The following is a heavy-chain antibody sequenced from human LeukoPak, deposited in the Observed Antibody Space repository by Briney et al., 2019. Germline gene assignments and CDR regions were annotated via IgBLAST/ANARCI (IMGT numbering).Heavy chain of an antibody. CDR2: IYTSGST. CDR1: GGPICSYY. Sequence: SETLSLTCTVSGGPICSYYWSWIRQPAGKGLEWIGRIYTSGSTNYNPSLKSRVTMSVDTSKNQFSLKLSSVTAADTAVYYCARGGYGGNSALTRWGQGTLVTVSS. D-gene: IGHD4-23*01. V-gene: IGHV4-4*07. J-gene: IGHJ4*02. CDR3: ARGGYGGNSALTR.